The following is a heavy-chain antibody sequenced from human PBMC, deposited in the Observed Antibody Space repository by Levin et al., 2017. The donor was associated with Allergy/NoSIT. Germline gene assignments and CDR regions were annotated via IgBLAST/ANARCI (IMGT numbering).Heavy chain of an antibody. D-gene: IGHD3-22*01. J-gene: IGHJ4*02. V-gene: IGHV3-21*01. Sequence: LSLTCAASGFTFSSYSMNWVRQAPGKGLEWVSVISSSSDHIYYADSVKGRFTISRDNAQNSLYLQMNSLRAEDTAVYYCARRYYGSSGYPFDSWGQGTLVTVSS. CDR3: ARRYYGSSGYPFDS. CDR2: ISSSSDHI. CDR1: GFTFSSYS.